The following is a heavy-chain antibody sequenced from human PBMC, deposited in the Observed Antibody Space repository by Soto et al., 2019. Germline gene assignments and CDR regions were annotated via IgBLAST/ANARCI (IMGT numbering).Heavy chain of an antibody. Sequence: ASVKVSCKASGYTFTSYGISWVRQAPGQGLEWMGWISAYNGNTNYAQKLQGRVTMTTDTSTSTAYMELRSLRSDDTAVYYCARDKDAVRGSRWFDPWGQGTLVTVSS. CDR3: ARDKDAVRGSRWFDP. CDR2: ISAYNGNT. J-gene: IGHJ5*02. V-gene: IGHV1-18*01. CDR1: GYTFTSYG. D-gene: IGHD3-10*01.